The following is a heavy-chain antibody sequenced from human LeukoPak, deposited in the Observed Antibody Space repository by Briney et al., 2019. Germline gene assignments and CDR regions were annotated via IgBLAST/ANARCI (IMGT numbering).Heavy chain of an antibody. D-gene: IGHD3-3*01. Sequence: ASVKVSCKASGYTFTGYYMHWVRQAPGQGLEWMGRINPNSGGTNYAQKFQGRVTMTRDTSISTAYMELSRLRPDDTAVYYCARWFYDFWSGYYIADYWGQGTLVTVSS. J-gene: IGHJ4*02. CDR1: GYTFTGYY. CDR2: INPNSGGT. V-gene: IGHV1-2*06. CDR3: ARWFYDFWSGYYIADY.